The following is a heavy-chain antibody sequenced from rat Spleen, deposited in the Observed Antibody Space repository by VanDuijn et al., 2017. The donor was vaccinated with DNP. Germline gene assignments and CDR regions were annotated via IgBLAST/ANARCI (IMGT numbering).Heavy chain of an antibody. CDR3: VRWNSGHFDY. V-gene: IGHV5-7*01. CDR1: GFTFSDYN. J-gene: IGHJ2*01. CDR2: ISTSGDST. Sequence: EVQLVESGGGLVQPGRSLKLSCAASGFTFSDYNMAWVRQAPKKGLEWVATISTSGDSTYYRDSVKGRFTISRDNAKSTLYLQMDSLRSEDTATYYCVRWNSGHFDYWGQGVMVPVSS. D-gene: IGHD4-3*01.